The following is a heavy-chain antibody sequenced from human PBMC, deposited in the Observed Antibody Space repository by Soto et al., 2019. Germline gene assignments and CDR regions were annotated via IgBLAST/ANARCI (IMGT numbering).Heavy chain of an antibody. V-gene: IGHV1-2*04. D-gene: IGHD3-10*01. Sequence: QVQLVQSGAEVKKPGASVKVSCKASGYTFTGYYMHWVRQAPGQGLEWMGWINPNSGGTNYAQKFQGWVTMTRNTPISTAYMELSRLRSDDTAVYYCARDARGDEAPMDYWGQGTLVTVSS. CDR1: GYTFTGYY. CDR3: ARDARGDEAPMDY. J-gene: IGHJ4*02. CDR2: INPNSGGT.